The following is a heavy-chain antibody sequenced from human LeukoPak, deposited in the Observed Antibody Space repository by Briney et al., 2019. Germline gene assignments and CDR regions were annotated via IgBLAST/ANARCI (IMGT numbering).Heavy chain of an antibody. D-gene: IGHD1-1*01. CDR1: GFTFNTYA. J-gene: IGHJ3*01. Sequence: PGGSLRLSCAASGFTFNTYAMTWVRQAPGKGLEWVSSISASGPNTYYPDSVKGRFTISRDNSKNTLYLQLNSLRAEDTAVYYCAKGKSHWRDAFDAWGQGTMVTVSS. V-gene: IGHV3-23*01. CDR3: AKGKSHWRDAFDA. CDR2: ISASGPNT.